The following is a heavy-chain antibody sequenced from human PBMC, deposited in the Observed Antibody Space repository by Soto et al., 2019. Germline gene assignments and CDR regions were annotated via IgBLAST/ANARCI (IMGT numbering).Heavy chain of an antibody. V-gene: IGHV4-34*02. J-gene: IGHJ5*02. CDR3: ARGDYGQHDANNCFAP. Sequence: QVRLQQWGAGLVRPSETLSLTCAVYGGSFNNYCWSWIRQPPGKGLEWIGEVCPGGRTNYSPTLKREVRIAVEGSNNLFPPRLAYLTVSNPAFYYGARGDYGQHDANNCFAPWAQGTQVFVAS. D-gene: IGHD3-10*01. CDR1: GGSFNNYC. CDR2: VCPGGRT.